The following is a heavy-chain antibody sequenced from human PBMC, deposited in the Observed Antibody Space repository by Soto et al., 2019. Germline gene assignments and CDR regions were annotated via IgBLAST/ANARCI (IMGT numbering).Heavy chain of an antibody. J-gene: IGHJ5*02. CDR2: IYYSGST. CDR1: GGSISSGSYY. V-gene: IGHV4-31*03. Sequence: QVQLQESGPGLVKPSQTLSLTCTVSGGSISSGSYYWSWIRQHPGKGLEWIGYIYYSGSTYYNPSLKSRVTISVDTSKNQFSLKLSSVTAADTAVYYCARGVVLMVHGWFDPWGQGTLVTVSS. CDR3: ARGVVLMVHGWFDP. D-gene: IGHD2-8*01.